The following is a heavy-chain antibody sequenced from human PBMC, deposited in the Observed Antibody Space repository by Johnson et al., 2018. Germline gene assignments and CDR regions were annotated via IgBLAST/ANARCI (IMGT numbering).Heavy chain of an antibody. Sequence: VQLVQSGGGLVQPGGSMRLSCAASGFMFSGYWMSWVRQAPGEGLEWVDNINEDGSEKHYVDSVKGRFTISRDNAKSTLFLQMNSLRAEDTAVYYCARHTRRPAATRPYYYHYYMDVWGKGTTVPVSS. J-gene: IGHJ6*03. V-gene: IGHV3-7*03. D-gene: IGHD2-2*01. CDR1: GFMFSGYW. CDR3: ARHTRRPAATRPYYYHYYMDV. CDR2: INEDGSEK.